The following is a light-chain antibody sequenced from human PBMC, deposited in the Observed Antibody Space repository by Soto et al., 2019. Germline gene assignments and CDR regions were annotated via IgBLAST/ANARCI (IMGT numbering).Light chain of an antibody. Sequence: EIVLTQSPATLSLSPEERAALSCRASQGVGRFLAWYQQKPGQAPRLLIYDASNRATGIPARFSGSASGTDFTLAIYNLEPEDSAVYCCPQRGGWPLTFGGGTKVEIK. J-gene: IGKJ4*01. CDR1: QGVGRF. CDR3: PQRGGWPLT. V-gene: IGKV3-11*01. CDR2: DAS.